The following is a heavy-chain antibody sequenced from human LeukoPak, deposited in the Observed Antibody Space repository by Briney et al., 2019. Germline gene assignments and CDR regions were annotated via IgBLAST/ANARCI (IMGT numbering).Heavy chain of an antibody. J-gene: IGHJ4*02. CDR1: GFTFSSYG. V-gene: IGHV3-30*03. CDR2: ISYDGSNK. Sequence: GGALRLSCAASGFTFSSYGMHWVRQAPGKGLEWVAVISYDGSNKYYADSVKGRFTISRDNSKNTLYLQMNSLRAEDTAVYYCVRDRTTVTTRHFDYWGQGTLVTVSS. CDR3: VRDRTTVTTRHFDY. D-gene: IGHD4-17*01.